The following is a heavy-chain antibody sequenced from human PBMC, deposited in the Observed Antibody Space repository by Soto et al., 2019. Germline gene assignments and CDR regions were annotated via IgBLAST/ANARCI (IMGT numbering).Heavy chain of an antibody. D-gene: IGHD2-15*01. CDR3: ATLIGFLDY. J-gene: IGHJ4*02. V-gene: IGHV4-39*01. Sequence: PSETLSITCTVTGGPVTSTSNYWGWIRQPPGKGLEWIGSIYYGGSTYYNPSLKSRLTISVDASKNQFSLRLTSVTAADTAVYYCATLIGFLDYWGQGTRVTVSS. CDR1: GGPVTSTSNY. CDR2: IYYGGST.